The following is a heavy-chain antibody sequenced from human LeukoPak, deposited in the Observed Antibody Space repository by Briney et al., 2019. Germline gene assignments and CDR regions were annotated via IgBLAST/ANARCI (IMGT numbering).Heavy chain of an antibody. V-gene: IGHV3-21*01. J-gene: IGHJ4*02. Sequence: GGSLRLSCAASGFTFSSHSMNWVRQAPGKGLEWVSSIPRSGRNVFYADSVKGRFTIYRDNAKNSVDLQMNSLRAEDTAVYYCAREMSAIQDLDYWGLGTLVTVSS. CDR1: GFTFSSHS. D-gene: IGHD5-24*01. CDR2: IPRSGRNV. CDR3: AREMSAIQDLDY.